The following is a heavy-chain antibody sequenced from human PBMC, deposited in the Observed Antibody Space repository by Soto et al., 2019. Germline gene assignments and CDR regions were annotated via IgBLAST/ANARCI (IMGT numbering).Heavy chain of an antibody. CDR1: GFTFSSYW. CDR2: INSDGSST. V-gene: IGHV3-74*01. Sequence: EVQLVESGGGLVQPGGSLRLSCAASGFTFSSYWMHWVRQAPGKGLVWVSRINSDGSSTSYADSVKGRFTISRDNAKNTLHLQMNSLRAEDTAVYYCARACRFLEWYNPVGDYWGQGTLVTVSS. D-gene: IGHD3-3*01. J-gene: IGHJ4*02. CDR3: ARACRFLEWYNPVGDY.